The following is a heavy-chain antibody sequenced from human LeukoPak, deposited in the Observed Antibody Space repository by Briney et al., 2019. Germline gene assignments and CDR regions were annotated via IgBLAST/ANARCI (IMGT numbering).Heavy chain of an antibody. V-gene: IGHV4-34*01. J-gene: IGHJ4*02. CDR1: GGSFSGYY. Sequence: KPSETLSLTCAVYGGSFSGYYWSWIRQPPGKGLEWIGEINHSGSTNYNPSLKSRVTISVDTSKNQFSLKLSSVTAADTAVYYCARDIAITGVDYWGQGTLVTVSS. CDR3: ARDIAITGVDY. CDR2: INHSGST. D-gene: IGHD5-12*01.